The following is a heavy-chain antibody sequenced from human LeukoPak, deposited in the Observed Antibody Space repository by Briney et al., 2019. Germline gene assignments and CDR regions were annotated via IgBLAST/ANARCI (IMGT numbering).Heavy chain of an antibody. CDR2: INTDGSTI. D-gene: IGHD3-16*02. Sequence: GRSLRLSCAASGFTFSNYWMHCVRQAPGQGLVWVSRINTDGSTINYADSVKGRFTISRDDAKNTLYLHMYSLRAEDTAIYYCARAGSYRFDYWGQGTLVTVSS. CDR1: GFTFSNYW. V-gene: IGHV3-74*01. J-gene: IGHJ4*02. CDR3: ARAGSYRFDY.